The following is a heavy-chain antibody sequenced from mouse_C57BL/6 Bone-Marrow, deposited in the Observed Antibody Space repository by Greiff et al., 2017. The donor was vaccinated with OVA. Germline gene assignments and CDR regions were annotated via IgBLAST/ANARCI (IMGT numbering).Heavy chain of an antibody. CDR3: ARDRITTVVESPLGAMDY. CDR2: VYPYNGGT. D-gene: IGHD1-1*01. Sequence: VHVKQSGPVLVKPGPSVKISCKASGFTFTDYYMHWVKQSHGKSLEWIGLVYPYNGGTSYNQKFKGKATLTVDTSSSTAYMELNSLTSEDSAVYYCARDRITTVVESPLGAMDYWGQGTSVTVSS. V-gene: IGHV1-36*01. J-gene: IGHJ4*01. CDR1: GFTFTDYY.